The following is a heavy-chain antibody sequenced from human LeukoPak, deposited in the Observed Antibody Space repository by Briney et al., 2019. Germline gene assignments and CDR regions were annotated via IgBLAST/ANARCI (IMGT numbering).Heavy chain of an antibody. CDR1: GDSISSGFYY. V-gene: IGHV4-39*07. CDR3: ARLGSGSYYYYYYYMDV. Sequence: KSSETLSLTCTVSGDSISSGFYYWSWIRQPPGKGLEWIGEINHSGSTNYNPSLKSRVTISVDTSKNQFSLKLSSVTAADTAVYYCARLGSGSYYYYYYYMDVWGKGTTVTISS. D-gene: IGHD3-10*01. J-gene: IGHJ6*03. CDR2: INHSGST.